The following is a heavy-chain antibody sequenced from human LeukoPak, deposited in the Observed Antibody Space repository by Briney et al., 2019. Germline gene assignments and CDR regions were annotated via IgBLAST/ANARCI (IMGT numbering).Heavy chain of an antibody. CDR3: AREPYYYDSYFDY. Sequence: SVKVPCKASGYTFTGYYMHWVRQAPGQGLEWMGGIIPIFGTANYAQKFQGRVTITADESTSTAYMELSSLRSEDTAVYYCAREPYYYDSYFDYWGQGTLVTVSS. CDR2: IIPIFGTA. CDR1: GYTFTGYY. J-gene: IGHJ4*02. V-gene: IGHV1-69*13. D-gene: IGHD3-22*01.